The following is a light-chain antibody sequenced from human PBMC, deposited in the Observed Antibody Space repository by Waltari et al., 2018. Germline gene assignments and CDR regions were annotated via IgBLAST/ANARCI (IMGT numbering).Light chain of an antibody. Sequence: SYELTQPSSVSVSPGQTARITCSGHVVAKKYARWFQQMPGQAPVLVIYKDTERPSGIPERFSGSTSGTKVTLTSSGAQVEDEADYYCYSAADNNRLVVGGGTKLTVL. CDR2: KDT. V-gene: IGLV3-27*01. J-gene: IGLJ2*01. CDR1: VVAKKY. CDR3: YSAADNNRLV.